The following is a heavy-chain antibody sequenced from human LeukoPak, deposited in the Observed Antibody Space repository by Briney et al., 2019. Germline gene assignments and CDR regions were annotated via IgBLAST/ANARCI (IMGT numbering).Heavy chain of an antibody. J-gene: IGHJ6*02. CDR1: GGTFSSYA. D-gene: IGHD1-26*01. V-gene: IGHV1-69*01. CDR2: IIPIFGTA. Sequence: GSSVKVSCKASGGTFSSYAISWVRQAPGQGLEWMGGIIPIFGTANYAQKFQGRVTITADESTSTAYMELSSLRSEDTAMYYCARGNDVGARHYYYGMDVWGQGTTVTVSS. CDR3: ARGNDVGARHYYYGMDV.